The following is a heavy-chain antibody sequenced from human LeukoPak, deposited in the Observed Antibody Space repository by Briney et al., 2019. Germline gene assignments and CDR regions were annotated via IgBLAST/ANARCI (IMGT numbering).Heavy chain of an antibody. D-gene: IGHD4-17*01. V-gene: IGHV4-34*01. J-gene: IGHJ4*02. CDR3: ARGGGYGEV. CDR2: INHSGTT. Sequence: SETLSLTCAVYGESLSGYYWSWIRQPPGKGLEWIAEINHSGTTNYNASLNSRVTISLDTSKNQFSLKLTSVTAADTAVYYCARGGGYGEVWGQGTLVTVSS. CDR1: GESLSGYY.